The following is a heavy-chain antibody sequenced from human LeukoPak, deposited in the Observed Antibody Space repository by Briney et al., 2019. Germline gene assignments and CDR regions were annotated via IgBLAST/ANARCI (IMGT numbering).Heavy chain of an antibody. CDR3: ARVGSSWDFDY. D-gene: IGHD6-13*01. V-gene: IGHV1-46*01. CDR2: INPSGGST. Sequence: ASVKVSCKASGYTFTSYYMHWVRQAPGQGLEWMGIINPSGGSTSYAQRFQGRVTMTRDTSTSTVYMELSSLRSEDTAVYYCARVGSSWDFDYWGQGTLVTVSS. J-gene: IGHJ4*02. CDR1: GYTFTSYY.